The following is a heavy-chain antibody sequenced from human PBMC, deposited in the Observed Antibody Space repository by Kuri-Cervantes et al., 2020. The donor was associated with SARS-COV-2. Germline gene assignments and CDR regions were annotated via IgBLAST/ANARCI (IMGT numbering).Heavy chain of an antibody. CDR2: IYTSGST. CDR3: ARGQQLVLGWFDP. V-gene: IGHV4-38-2*01. CDR1: GYSISIGYS. Sequence: SETLSLTCAVSGYSISIGYSWGWIRQPPGKGLEWIGYIYTSGSTNYNPSLRSRVTISVDTSKNQFSLKLSSVTAADTAVYYCARGQQLVLGWFDPWGQGTLVTVSS. D-gene: IGHD6-13*01. J-gene: IGHJ5*02.